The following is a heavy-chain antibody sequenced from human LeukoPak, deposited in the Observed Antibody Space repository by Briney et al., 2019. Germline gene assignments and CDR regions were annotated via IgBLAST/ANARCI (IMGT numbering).Heavy chain of an antibody. D-gene: IGHD3-22*01. V-gene: IGHV4-59*01. CDR3: ARGVSYYYDSSGSYYFDY. CDR1: GGSISGYY. Sequence: SETLSLTCSVSGGSISGYYWSWIRQPPGKGLEWIGYIYYSGSTNYNPSLKSRVTISIDTSKNQFSLKLSSVTAADTAVYYCARGVSYYYDSSGSYYFDYWGQGTLVTVSS. J-gene: IGHJ4*02. CDR2: IYYSGST.